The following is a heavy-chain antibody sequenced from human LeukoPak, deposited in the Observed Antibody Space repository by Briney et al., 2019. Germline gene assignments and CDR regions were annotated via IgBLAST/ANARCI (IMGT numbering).Heavy chain of an antibody. Sequence: ASVKVSCKASGYTFTGYYMHWVRQAPGQGLEWMGWINPNSGGTNYAQKFQGRVTMTRDTSISTAYMEPSSLRSDDTAVYYCAREGVRPAATIDYWGQGTLVTVSS. J-gene: IGHJ4*02. D-gene: IGHD2-2*01. CDR2: INPNSGGT. CDR1: GYTFTGYY. V-gene: IGHV1-2*02. CDR3: AREGVRPAATIDY.